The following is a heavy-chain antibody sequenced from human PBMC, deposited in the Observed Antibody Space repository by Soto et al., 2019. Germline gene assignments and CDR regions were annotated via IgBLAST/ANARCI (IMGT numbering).Heavy chain of an antibody. CDR2: ISGSGGST. CDR1: GFTFSSYA. J-gene: IGHJ4*02. V-gene: IGHV3-23*01. D-gene: IGHD6-13*01. Sequence: GGSLRLSCAASGFTFSSYAMSWVRQAPGKGLEWVSAISGSGGSTYYADSVKGRFTISRDNSKNTLYLQMNSLRAEDTAVYYCAKDRESEAAAAYYFDYWGQGTLVTVSS. CDR3: AKDRESEAAAAYYFDY.